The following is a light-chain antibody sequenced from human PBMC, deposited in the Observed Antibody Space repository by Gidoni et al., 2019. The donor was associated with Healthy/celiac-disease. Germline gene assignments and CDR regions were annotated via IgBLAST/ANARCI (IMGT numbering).Light chain of an antibody. V-gene: IGLV3-21*01. CDR3: QVWDNTNNQGGV. CDR2: YDR. CDR1: NIGGKS. J-gene: IGLJ2*01. Sequence: SYVLTQPPSVSVAPGTTATLTCGGNNIGGKSVHWSPQKPGQAPVMVMYYDRDRPSGIPERFSGSNSGNTATLTISRVDAGDEADFSCQVWDNTNNQGGVFGGGTKLTVL.